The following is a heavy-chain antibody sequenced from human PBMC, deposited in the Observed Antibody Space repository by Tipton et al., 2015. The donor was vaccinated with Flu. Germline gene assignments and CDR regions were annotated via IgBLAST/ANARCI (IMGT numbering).Heavy chain of an antibody. J-gene: IGHJ3*02. CDR1: GDSLNSGDYH. D-gene: IGHD2-21*02. V-gene: IGHV4-31*03. Sequence: TLSLTCTVSGDSLNSGDYHWTWIRQHPGKGLEWTGFVYHTGTTFYNPSLKSRVTISGDTSKNQFSLKLSSVTAADTAVYYCATHCVGVCSHAFDIWGQGTMVTVSS. CDR2: VYHTGTT. CDR3: ATHCVGVCSHAFDI.